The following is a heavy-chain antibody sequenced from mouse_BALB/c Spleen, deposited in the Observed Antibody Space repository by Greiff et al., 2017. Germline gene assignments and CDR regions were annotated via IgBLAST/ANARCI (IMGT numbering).Heavy chain of an antibody. V-gene: IGHV5-9-4*01. CDR2: ISSGGSYT. J-gene: IGHJ4*01. D-gene: IGHD2-3*01. CDR1: GFTFSSYA. CDR3: ARHGYDGYYDYAMDY. Sequence: EVMLVESGGGLVKPGGSLKLSCAASGFTFSSYAMSWVRQSPEKRLEWVAEISSGGSYTYYPDTVTGRFTISRDNAKNTLYLEMSSLKSEDTAMYYCARHGYDGYYDYAMDYWGQGTSVTVSS.